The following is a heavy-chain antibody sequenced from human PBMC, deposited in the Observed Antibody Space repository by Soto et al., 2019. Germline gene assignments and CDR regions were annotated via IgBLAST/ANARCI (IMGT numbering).Heavy chain of an antibody. CDR2: INPNSGGT. CDR3: ARGRALGYCSGGSCYHDAFDI. J-gene: IGHJ3*02. D-gene: IGHD2-15*01. V-gene: IGHV1-2*04. Sequence: ASVKVSCKASGYTFTGYYMHWVRQAPRQGLEWMGWINPNSGGTNYAQKFQGWVTMTRDTSISTAYMELSRLRSDDTAVYYCARGRALGYCSGGSCYHDAFDIWGQGTMVTVSS. CDR1: GYTFTGYY.